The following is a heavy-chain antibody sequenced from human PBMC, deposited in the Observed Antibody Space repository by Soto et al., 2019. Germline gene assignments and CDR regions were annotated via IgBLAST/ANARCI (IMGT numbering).Heavy chain of an antibody. CDR1: GFTFSNAW. Sequence: EVQLVESGGGLVKPGGSLRLSCAASGFTFSNAWMSWVRQAPGKGLEWVGRIKSKTDGGTTDYAAPVKGRFTISRGDSKNTLYLQMNSLKTEDTAVYYCTTVRRGRAAAGNGGHLDYWGQGPLVTVSS. V-gene: IGHV3-15*01. J-gene: IGHJ4*02. CDR2: IKSKTDGGTT. D-gene: IGHD6-13*01. CDR3: TTVRRGRAAAGNGGHLDY.